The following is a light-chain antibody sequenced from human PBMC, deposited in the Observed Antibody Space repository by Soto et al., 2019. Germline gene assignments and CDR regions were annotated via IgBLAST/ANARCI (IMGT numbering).Light chain of an antibody. V-gene: IGKV1-39*01. J-gene: IGKJ5*01. CDR2: DAI. Sequence: EGTPTRFTLTSSVFVEVPTTFRASQTILTYMNWYLLKPGKTPRLLIYDAISMQSGVPSRFSGSGSGTEFTLTINRLQSEDFAIYYCQQYGAWPITVGGGTRVDIK. CDR1: QTILTY. CDR3: QQYGAWPIT.